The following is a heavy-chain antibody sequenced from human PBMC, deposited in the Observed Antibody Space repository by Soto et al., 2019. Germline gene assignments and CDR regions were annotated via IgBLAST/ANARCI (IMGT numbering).Heavy chain of an antibody. D-gene: IGHD3-16*02. Sequence: HPGGSLRLSCAGSGFTFASYVMTWVRQAPGKGLEWVSSISATGGSTYYAGSVKGRFTISRDNSKNTLFLQMNSLRAEDTAIYYCANAEHPRRSIGFDYWGQGTLVTSPQ. J-gene: IGHJ4*02. V-gene: IGHV3-23*01. CDR2: ISATGGST. CDR1: GFTFASYV. CDR3: ANAEHPRRSIGFDY.